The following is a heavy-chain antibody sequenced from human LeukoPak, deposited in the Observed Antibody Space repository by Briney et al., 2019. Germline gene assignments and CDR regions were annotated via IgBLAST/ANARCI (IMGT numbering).Heavy chain of an antibody. V-gene: IGHV3-30*02. J-gene: IGHJ4*02. CDR2: IRYDGSNK. Sequence: GGSLRLSCAASGFTFSSYGMHWVRQAPGKGLEWVAFIRYDGSNKYYADSVKGRFTIYRDNSKNTLYLQMNSLRAEDTAVYYCAKDGGVVTAFAYWGQGTLVTVSS. D-gene: IGHD3-3*01. CDR3: AKDGGVVTAFAY. CDR1: GFTFSSYG.